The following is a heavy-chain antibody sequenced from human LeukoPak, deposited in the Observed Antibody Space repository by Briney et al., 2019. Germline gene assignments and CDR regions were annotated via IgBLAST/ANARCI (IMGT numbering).Heavy chain of an antibody. D-gene: IGHD3-3*01. V-gene: IGHV4-39*01. Sequence: SETLSLTCTVSAGSMSSSIYYWGWIRQPPGKGLEWIGTIYYSGSTYYAPSLKSRVTLSIDTSKNEFSLKLRSVTAADTAVYYCARSVWSGYYIYHYGMDVWGQGTTVTVSS. CDR3: ARSVWSGYYIYHYGMDV. CDR2: IYYSGST. CDR1: AGSMSSSIYY. J-gene: IGHJ6*02.